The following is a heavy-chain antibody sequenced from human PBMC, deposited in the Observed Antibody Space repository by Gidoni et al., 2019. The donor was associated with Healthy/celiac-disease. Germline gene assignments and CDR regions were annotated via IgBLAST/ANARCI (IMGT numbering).Heavy chain of an antibody. V-gene: IGHV3-15*01. CDR3: TTEEYSYGPFDY. CDR1: GFTFSNAW. D-gene: IGHD5-18*01. Sequence: EVQLVESAGGLVKSGGSLGLSCAASGFTFSNAWMSWVRQAPGKGLEWVGRIKSKTDGGTTDYAAPVKGRFTISRDDSKNTLYLQMNSLKTEDTAVYYCTTEEYSYGPFDYWGQGTLVTVSS. J-gene: IGHJ4*02. CDR2: IKSKTDGGTT.